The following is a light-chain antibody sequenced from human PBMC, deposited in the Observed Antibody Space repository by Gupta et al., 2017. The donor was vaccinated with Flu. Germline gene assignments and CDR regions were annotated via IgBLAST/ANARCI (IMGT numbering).Light chain of an antibody. V-gene: IGKV1-39*01. CDR2: AAS. CDR3: QQSYSTPLT. Sequence: DIQMTHSPSSLPASVGDRVTITCRASQSISSYLNWYQQKPGKAPKLLIYAASSLQSGVPSRFSGSGSGTDFTLTISSLQPEDFATYYCQQSYSTPLTFGGGTKVEIK. J-gene: IGKJ4*02. CDR1: QSISSY.